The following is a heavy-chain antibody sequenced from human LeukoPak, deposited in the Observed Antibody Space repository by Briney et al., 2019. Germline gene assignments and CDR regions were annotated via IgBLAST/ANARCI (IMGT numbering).Heavy chain of an antibody. CDR3: ARASGWYAYYYYGMDV. V-gene: IGHV4-34*01. CDR1: GGSIMRGDYY. Sequence: SETLSLTCIVSGGSIMRGDYYWSWIRQPPGKGLEWIGEINHSGSTNYNPSLKSRVTISVDTSKNQFSLKLSSVTAADTAVYYCARASGWYAYYYYGMDVWGQGTTVTVSS. J-gene: IGHJ6*02. D-gene: IGHD6-19*01. CDR2: INHSGST.